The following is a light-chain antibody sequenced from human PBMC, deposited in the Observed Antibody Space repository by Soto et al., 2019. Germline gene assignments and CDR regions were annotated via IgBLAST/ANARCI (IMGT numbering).Light chain of an antibody. Sequence: QSALTQPRSVSGSPGQSVTISCTGTSSDVGAYNYVSWYQQHPGKAPKVMIYDVSKRPSGVPDRFSGSKSGTTASLTISGLQAVDEADYYCCSYAGSYNYVFGSGTKLTVL. CDR2: DVS. V-gene: IGLV2-11*01. CDR3: CSYAGSYNYV. CDR1: SSDVGAYNY. J-gene: IGLJ1*01.